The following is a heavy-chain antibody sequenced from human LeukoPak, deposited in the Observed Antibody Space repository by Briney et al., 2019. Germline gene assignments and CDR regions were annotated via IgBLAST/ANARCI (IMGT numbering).Heavy chain of an antibody. CDR1: GFTFSSYE. V-gene: IGHV3-48*03. Sequence: PGGSLRLSCAASGFTFSSYEMNWVRQAPGKGLEWVSYISSSGSTIYSADSVKGRFTISRDNAKNSLYLQMNSLRAEDTAVYYCARAGYYDSSGYYNGYFDYWGQGTLVTVSS. D-gene: IGHD3-22*01. CDR3: ARAGYYDSSGYYNGYFDY. J-gene: IGHJ4*02. CDR2: ISSSGSTI.